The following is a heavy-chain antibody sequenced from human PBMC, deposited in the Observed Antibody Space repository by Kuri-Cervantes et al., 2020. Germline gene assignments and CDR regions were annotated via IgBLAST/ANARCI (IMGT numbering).Heavy chain of an antibody. D-gene: IGHD6-13*01. V-gene: IGHV3-21*01. J-gene: IGHJ6*02. CDR1: GFTFSSHS. CDR2: ISSSSYI. CDR3: ARDYYSSSWYDYYYYYGMDV. Sequence: GGSLRLSCAASGFTFSSHSMNWVRQAPGKGLEWVSSISSSSYIYYADTVKGRFTISRDNAKNSLYLQMNSLRAEDTAVYYCARDYYSSSWYDYYYYYGMDVWGQGTTVTVSS.